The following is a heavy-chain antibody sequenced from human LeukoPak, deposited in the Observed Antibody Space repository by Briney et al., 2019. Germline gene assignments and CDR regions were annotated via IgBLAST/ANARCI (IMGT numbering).Heavy chain of an antibody. CDR3: AKSQTYYYDSSGWWYFDL. Sequence: GGSLRLSCAGSGFTFSSYWMSWVRQAPGKGLEWVANIKQDGSEKYSVDSVKGRFTISRDNSKNTLYLQMNSLRAEDTAVYYCAKSQTYYYDSSGWWYFDLWGRGTLVTVSS. V-gene: IGHV3-7*01. CDR2: IKQDGSEK. CDR1: GFTFSSYW. D-gene: IGHD3-22*01. J-gene: IGHJ2*01.